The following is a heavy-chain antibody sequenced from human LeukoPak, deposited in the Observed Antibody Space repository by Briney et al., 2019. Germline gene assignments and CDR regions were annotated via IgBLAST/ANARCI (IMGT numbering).Heavy chain of an antibody. D-gene: IGHD3-10*01. J-gene: IGHJ4*02. CDR3: ASFHISGKSYNGLHY. CDR2: IYPGDSDT. CDR1: GYSFTSYW. Sequence: GESLQISCKGSGYSFTSYWIGWVRQVPGKGLEWMGIIYPGDSDTRYSPSFQGQVTISADKSINTVYLHWNSLKASDTAMYYCASFHISGKSYNGLHYWGQGTLVTVSS. V-gene: IGHV5-51*01.